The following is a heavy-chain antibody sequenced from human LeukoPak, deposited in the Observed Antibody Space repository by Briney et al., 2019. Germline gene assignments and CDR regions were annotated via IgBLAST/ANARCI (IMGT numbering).Heavy chain of an antibody. Sequence: GGSLRLSCAASGFPLHNYWMTGVRQAPGKGLEWVAQVNQDGSEAHYADSVKARFTISRDNAKSSVSLQMNSLRAEDTAVYYCVRDGGVSGYDLLDYWGQGTLVTVSS. J-gene: IGHJ4*02. V-gene: IGHV3-7*01. CDR1: GFPLHNYW. D-gene: IGHD5-12*01. CDR2: VNQDGSEA. CDR3: VRDGGVSGYDLLDY.